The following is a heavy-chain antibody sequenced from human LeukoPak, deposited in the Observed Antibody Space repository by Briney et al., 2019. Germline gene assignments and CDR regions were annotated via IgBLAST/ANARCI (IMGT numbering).Heavy chain of an antibody. J-gene: IGHJ4*02. CDR2: IYTSGST. V-gene: IGHV4-61*02. D-gene: IGHD6-6*01. CDR1: GGSISSGSYY. CDR3: ARDGAYSSSSGFDY. Sequence: SETLSLTCTVSGGSISSGSYYWSWIRQPAGKGLGWIGRIYTSGSTNYNPSLKSRVTISVDTSKNQFSLKLSSVTAADTAVYYCARDGAYSSSSGFDYWGQGTLVTVSS.